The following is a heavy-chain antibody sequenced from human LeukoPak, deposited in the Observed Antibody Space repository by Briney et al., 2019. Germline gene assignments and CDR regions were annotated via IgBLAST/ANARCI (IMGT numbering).Heavy chain of an antibody. CDR1: GFTFDDYA. J-gene: IGHJ4*02. D-gene: IGHD1-26*01. CDR2: ISWNSGSI. CDR3: AKDMFEYSGSYYFDY. Sequence: GGSLRLSCAASGFTFDDYAMHWVRQAPGKGLEWVSGISWNSGSIGYADSVKGRFTISRDNAKNSLYLQMNSLRAEDMALYYCAKDMFEYSGSYYFDYWGQGTLVTVSS. V-gene: IGHV3-9*03.